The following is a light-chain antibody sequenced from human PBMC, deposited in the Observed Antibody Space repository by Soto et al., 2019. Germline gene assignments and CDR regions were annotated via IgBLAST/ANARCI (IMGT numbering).Light chain of an antibody. J-gene: IGKJ1*01. Sequence: EIVLTQSPGTRSLSPGERATLSCRASQSVSSSYLAWYQQKPGQAPRLLMYPTSNRASDIPARFSGSGSRTDFTLTISRLEPEDFAVYYCQQYVTSPLTFCQGTKVDMK. CDR3: QQYVTSPLT. CDR1: QSVSSSY. V-gene: IGKV3-20*01. CDR2: PTS.